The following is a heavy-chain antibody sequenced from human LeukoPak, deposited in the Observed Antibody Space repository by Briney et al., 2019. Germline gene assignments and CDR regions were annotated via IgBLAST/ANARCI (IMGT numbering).Heavy chain of an antibody. CDR3: ARGDDYGDFVALNY. D-gene: IGHD4-17*01. CDR1: GYTFTSYD. Sequence: ASVKVSCKASGYTFTSYDINWVRQATGQGLEWMGWVNPNSGNTGYTQKFQGRVTMTRNTSISTAYMELSSLRSEDTAVYYCARGDDYGDFVALNYWGQGTLVTVSS. CDR2: VNPNSGNT. J-gene: IGHJ4*02. V-gene: IGHV1-8*01.